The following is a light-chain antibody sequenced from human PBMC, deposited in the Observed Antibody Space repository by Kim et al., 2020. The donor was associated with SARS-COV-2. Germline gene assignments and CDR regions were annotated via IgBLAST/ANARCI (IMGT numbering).Light chain of an antibody. CDR1: QSVSSSY. CDR2: GAS. J-gene: IGKJ2*03. V-gene: IGKV3-20*01. Sequence: SPEDRATRSGRASQSVSSSYLAWYQQKPGQAPRLLIYGASSRATGIPDRCSGSGSGTDFTLTISRLEPEDFAVYYCQQYGSSPRSFGQGTKLEI. CDR3: QQYGSSPRS.